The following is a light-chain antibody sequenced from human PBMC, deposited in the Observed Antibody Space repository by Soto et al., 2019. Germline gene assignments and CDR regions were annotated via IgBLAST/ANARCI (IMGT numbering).Light chain of an antibody. J-gene: IGKJ2*01. Sequence: DIRMTQSPSTLSAVVGDRVTITCRASESVSSSVAWYQQKPGKAPQLLIYDASTLESGVPSRFSGSGFGTEFTLTINSLQPDDFGTYYCQQYESFSPYTFGRGTRLEIK. V-gene: IGKV1-5*01. CDR3: QQYESFSPYT. CDR1: ESVSSS. CDR2: DAS.